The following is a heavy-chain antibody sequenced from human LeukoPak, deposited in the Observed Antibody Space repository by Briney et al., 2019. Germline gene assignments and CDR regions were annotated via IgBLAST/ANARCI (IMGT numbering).Heavy chain of an antibody. J-gene: IGHJ6*02. Sequence: ASVKVSCKASGYTFTSYAMHWVRQAPGQRLEWMGWINAGNGNTKYSQKFQGRVTITRDTSASTAYMELSSLRSEDTAVYYCARVTQGYSSSWCMDVWGQGTTVTVSS. CDR2: INAGNGNT. V-gene: IGHV1-3*01. D-gene: IGHD6-13*01. CDR3: ARVTQGYSSSWCMDV. CDR1: GYTFTSYA.